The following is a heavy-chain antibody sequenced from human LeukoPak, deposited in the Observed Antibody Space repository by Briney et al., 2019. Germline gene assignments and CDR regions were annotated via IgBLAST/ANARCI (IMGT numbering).Heavy chain of an antibody. Sequence: GGSLRLSCAASGFTFSSYSMNGVRQAPGKGLEWVSSISSSSSYIYYADSVKGRFTISRDNAKNSLYLQMNSLRAEDTAVYYCARGGDILTGYAFDIWGQGTMVTVSS. D-gene: IGHD3-9*01. CDR1: GFTFSSYS. CDR2: ISSSSSYI. J-gene: IGHJ3*02. CDR3: ARGGDILTGYAFDI. V-gene: IGHV3-21*01.